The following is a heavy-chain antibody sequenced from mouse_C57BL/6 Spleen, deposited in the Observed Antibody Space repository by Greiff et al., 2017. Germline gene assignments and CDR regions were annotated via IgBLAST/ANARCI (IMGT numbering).Heavy chain of an antibody. D-gene: IGHD2-3*01. CDR1: GYSITSGYD. J-gene: IGHJ3*01. Sequence: EVKLMESGPGMVKPSQSLSLTCTVTGYSITSGYDWHWIRHFPGNKLEWMGYISYSGSTNYNPSLKSRISINHDTSKNHFFLKLNSVTTEDTATYYCARGGLLRWFAYWGPGTLVTASA. V-gene: IGHV3-1*01. CDR2: ISYSGST. CDR3: ARGGLLRWFAY.